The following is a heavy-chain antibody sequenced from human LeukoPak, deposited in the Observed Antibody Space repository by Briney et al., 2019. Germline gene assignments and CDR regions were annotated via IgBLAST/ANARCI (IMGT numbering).Heavy chain of an antibody. J-gene: IGHJ4*02. D-gene: IGHD2-2*01. V-gene: IGHV3-23*01. CDR3: AKDGDIVVVPAATDFDY. Sequence: GGSLRLSCAASGFTFSSYAMSWVRQAPRKGLEWVSAISGSGGSTYYADSVKGRFTISRDNSKNTLYLQMNSLRAEDTAVYYCAKDGDIVVVPAATDFDYWGQGTLVTVSS. CDR1: GFTFSSYA. CDR2: ISGSGGST.